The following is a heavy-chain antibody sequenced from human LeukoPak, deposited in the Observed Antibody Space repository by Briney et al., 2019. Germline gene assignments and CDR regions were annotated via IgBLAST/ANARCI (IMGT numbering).Heavy chain of an antibody. CDR3: VRWYDAFDI. CDR1: GFTFSSYE. D-gene: IGHD2-15*01. V-gene: IGHV3-48*03. CDR2: ISSSGSTI. J-gene: IGHJ3*02. Sequence: GGSLRLSCAASGFTFSSYEMSWVRQAPGKGLEWVSYISSSGSTIYYADSVKGRFTISRDNAKNSLYLQMHSLRAEDTAVYYCVRWYDAFDIWGQGTMVTVSS.